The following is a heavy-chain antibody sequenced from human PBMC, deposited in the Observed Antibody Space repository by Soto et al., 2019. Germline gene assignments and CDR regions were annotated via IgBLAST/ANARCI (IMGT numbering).Heavy chain of an antibody. CDR3: ARLPDDYGGNSDY. V-gene: IGHV4-59*08. CDR1: GGSISSYY. D-gene: IGHD4-17*01. J-gene: IGHJ4*02. CDR2: IYYSGST. Sequence: SETLSLICTVSGGSISSYYWSWIRQPPGKGLEWIGYIYYSGSTNYNPSLKSRVTISVDTSKNQFSLKLSSVTAADTAVYYCARLPDDYGGNSDYWGQGTLVTVSS.